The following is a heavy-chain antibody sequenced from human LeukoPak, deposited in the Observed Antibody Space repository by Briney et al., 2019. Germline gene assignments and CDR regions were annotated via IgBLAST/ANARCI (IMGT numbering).Heavy chain of an antibody. CDR1: GFIFSKWW. CDR2: INSDESRT. J-gene: IGHJ3*02. V-gene: IGHV3-74*01. D-gene: IGHD2-15*01. Sequence: QSGGSLRLSCAASGFIFSKWWMHWVRQVPGKGLVGLSRINSDESRTTYADSVKGRFTISRDNAKNTLYLQMNSLRAEDTAVYYCARVKLAANDAFDIWGPGTMVTVSS. CDR3: ARVKLAANDAFDI.